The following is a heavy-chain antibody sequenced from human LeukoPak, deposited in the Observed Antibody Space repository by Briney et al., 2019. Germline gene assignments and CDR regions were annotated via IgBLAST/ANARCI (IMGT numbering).Heavy chain of an antibody. Sequence: GESLKISCKGSGYTFTNHWIAWVRQMPGKGLEWMGIIYPADSDTRYSPSFQGQVTISADKSVRTAYLQWSSLKASDTAMYYWAFGASNWDQFDYWGQGTLVTVSS. J-gene: IGHJ4*02. CDR3: AFGASNWDQFDY. CDR1: GYTFTNHW. D-gene: IGHD7-27*01. CDR2: IYPADSDT. V-gene: IGHV5-51*01.